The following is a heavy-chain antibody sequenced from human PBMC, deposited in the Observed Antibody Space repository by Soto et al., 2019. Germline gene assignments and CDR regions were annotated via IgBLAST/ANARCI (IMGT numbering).Heavy chain of an antibody. V-gene: IGHV3-23*01. CDR3: ARADYYFDRSGYWAFDS. D-gene: IGHD3-22*01. Sequence: EVQLLESGGGLVQPGGSLRLSCVASGFTFSKYAMSWVRQAPGKGLEWVSAISGSGDSTYYADSVKGRLTISRDNSKNTPYVQMNSLRAEDTALYYCARADYYFDRSGYWAFDSWGQGTLVTVSS. CDR1: GFTFSKYA. J-gene: IGHJ4*02. CDR2: ISGSGDST.